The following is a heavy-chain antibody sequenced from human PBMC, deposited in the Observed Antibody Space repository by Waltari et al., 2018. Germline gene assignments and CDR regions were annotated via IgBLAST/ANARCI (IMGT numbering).Heavy chain of an antibody. CDR2: INHSGST. J-gene: IGHJ5*02. V-gene: IGHV4-34*01. CDR3: ASSNTTDSTLYCSSTSCYHEGGWFDP. CDR1: GGSFSGYY. Sequence: QVQLQQWGAGLLKPSETLSLTCAVYGGSFSGYYWSWIRQPPGKGLEWIGEINHSGSTNYNPSLKSRVTISVDTSKNQFSLKLSSVTAADTAVYYCASSNTTDSTLYCSSTSCYHEGGWFDPWGQGTLVTVSS. D-gene: IGHD2-2*01.